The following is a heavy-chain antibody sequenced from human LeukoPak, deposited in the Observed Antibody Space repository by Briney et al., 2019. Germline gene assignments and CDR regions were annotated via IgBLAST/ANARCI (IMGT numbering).Heavy chain of an antibody. CDR3: ARENSYYYGMDV. Sequence: ASVKVSCKASGGTFSSYAISWVRQAPGQGLEWMGWISAYNGNTNYVQKLQGRVTMTTDTSTSTAYMELRSLRSDDTAVYYCARENSYYYGMDVWGQGTTVTVSS. V-gene: IGHV1-18*01. CDR1: GGTFSSYA. CDR2: ISAYNGNT. J-gene: IGHJ6*02.